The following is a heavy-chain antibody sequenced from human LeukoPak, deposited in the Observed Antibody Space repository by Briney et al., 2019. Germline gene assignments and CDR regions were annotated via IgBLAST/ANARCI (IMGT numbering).Heavy chain of an antibody. CDR1: GFTFSNYW. CDR2: IKYDGSEK. CDR3: AREHPRRRWFES. V-gene: IGHV3-7*03. J-gene: IGHJ5*01. Sequence: GGSLRLSCTASGFTFSNYWMSWVRQAPGKGLEWVANIKYDGSEKYYVDSVKGRLTISRDNAKNSLYLQMNSLRAEDTAVYYCAREHPRRRWFESWSQGTLVTVSS.